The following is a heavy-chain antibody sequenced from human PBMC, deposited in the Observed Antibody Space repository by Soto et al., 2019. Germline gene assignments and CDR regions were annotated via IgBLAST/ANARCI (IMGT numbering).Heavy chain of an antibody. Sequence: QSVGSLRLSCVASGFIFRNDYMSWVRQAPGKGLEWVAKTNKDGSEAYYVDSLEGRFTISRDNAKNLLFLEMKSLRVDDTAVYYCAKAGRGHSYSYYYDCWGQGTLVTVSS. CDR2: TNKDGSEA. CDR3: AKAGRGHSYSYYYDC. CDR1: GFIFRNDY. J-gene: IGHJ4*02. D-gene: IGHD5-18*01. V-gene: IGHV3-7*03.